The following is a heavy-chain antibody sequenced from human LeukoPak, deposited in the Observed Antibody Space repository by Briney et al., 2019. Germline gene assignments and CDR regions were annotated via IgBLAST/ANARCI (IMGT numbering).Heavy chain of an antibody. J-gene: IGHJ6*03. D-gene: IGHD6-13*01. CDR2: IKQDGSEK. CDR3: AREPYSSSWYTPNYYYYYMDV. CDR1: GFTFSSYW. V-gene: IGHV3-7*01. Sequence: GGSLRLSCAASGFTFSSYWMSWVRQAPGKGLEGVANIKQDGSEKYYVDSVKGRFTISRDNAKNSLYLQMNSLRAEDTAVYYCAREPYSSSWYTPNYYYYYMDVWGKGTTVTVSS.